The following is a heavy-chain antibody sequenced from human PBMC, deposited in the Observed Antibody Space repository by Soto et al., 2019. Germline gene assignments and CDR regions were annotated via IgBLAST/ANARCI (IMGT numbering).Heavy chain of an antibody. J-gene: IGHJ4*02. CDR1: GDSGGFISSSSYH. D-gene: IGHD4-17*01. CDR3: ARQPPYGTLAY. Sequence: QLQLQESGPGLAKPSETLSLTCTVSGDSGGFISSSSYHWGWIRQPPGKGLEWIGNIYYRGSTYYNPSRRITVTISGATSKDQFSLRLTSVTAADTAVYYCARQPPYGTLAYWGQGNLVTVSS. CDR2: IYYRGST. V-gene: IGHV4-39*01.